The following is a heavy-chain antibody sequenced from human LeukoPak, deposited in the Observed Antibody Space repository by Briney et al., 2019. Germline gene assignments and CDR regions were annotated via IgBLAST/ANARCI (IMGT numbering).Heavy chain of an antibody. Sequence: PGGSLRLSCAASGFTFSSYAMRWVRQAPGKGLEWVAVISYDGSNKYYADSVKGRFTISRDNSKNTLYLQMNSLRAEDPAVYYCARVRRHYYDSSGYLGGVDYWGQGTLVTVSS. J-gene: IGHJ4*02. CDR1: GFTFSSYA. V-gene: IGHV3-30*01. D-gene: IGHD3-22*01. CDR3: ARVRRHYYDSSGYLGGVDY. CDR2: ISYDGSNK.